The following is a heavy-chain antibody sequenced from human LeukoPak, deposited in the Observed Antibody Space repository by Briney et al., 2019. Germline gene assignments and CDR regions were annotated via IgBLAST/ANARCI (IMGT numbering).Heavy chain of an antibody. D-gene: IGHD2-15*01. CDR1: GFMFNTYA. CDR2: IQYDGSIQ. J-gene: IGHJ5*02. V-gene: IGHV3-30*02. CDR3: ARLGYCDSGNCFSARPFDR. Sequence: SGGSLGLSCAASGFMFNTYAMHWVRQAPGKGLEWVAFIQYDGSIQYYADSVKGRFTISRDNSKDSLYLEVSSLRPEDTAVYYCARLGYCDSGNCFSARPFDRWGQGTPVTVSS.